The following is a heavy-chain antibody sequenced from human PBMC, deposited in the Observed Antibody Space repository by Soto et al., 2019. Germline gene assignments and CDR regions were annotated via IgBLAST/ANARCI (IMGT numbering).Heavy chain of an antibody. V-gene: IGHV1-18*01. Sequence: ASVKVSCEASGYTFTSYGISWVRQAPGQGLEWMGWISAYNGNTNYAQKLQGRVTMTTDTSTSTAYVELRSLRSDDTAVYYCASGRYYYDSSGYSLDYWGQGTLVTVSS. CDR1: GYTFTSYG. CDR3: ASGRYYYDSSGYSLDY. J-gene: IGHJ4*02. D-gene: IGHD3-22*01. CDR2: ISAYNGNT.